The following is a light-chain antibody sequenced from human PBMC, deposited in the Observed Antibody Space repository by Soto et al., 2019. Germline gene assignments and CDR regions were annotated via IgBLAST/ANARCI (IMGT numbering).Light chain of an antibody. J-gene: IGKJ4*01. CDR3: QQYDNLPLT. V-gene: IGKV1-33*01. CDR2: EAS. CDR1: QDINNY. Sequence: DIQMTQSPSSLYASVGDRVTITCQASQDINNYLNWYQHEPGKAPKVLIYEASNLETGVPARFSGSGSGTDFTFTISSLQPEDIATYYCQQYDNLPLTFGGGTKVEI.